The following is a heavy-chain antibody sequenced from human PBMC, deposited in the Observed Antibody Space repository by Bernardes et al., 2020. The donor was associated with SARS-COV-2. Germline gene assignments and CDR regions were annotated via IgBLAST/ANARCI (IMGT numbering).Heavy chain of an antibody. Sequence: APAKVLSKASGYTFNSYGLSWVRQAPGPGLEWMGWISAYNGNTNYAQKLQGRVTMTTDTSTSTAYMELRSLRSDDTAVYYCARNQAVAADDAFDIGGQGTMVTVSS. J-gene: IGHJ3*02. CDR2: ISAYNGNT. V-gene: IGHV1-18*01. CDR3: ARNQAVAADDAFDI. D-gene: IGHD6-19*01. CDR1: GYTFNSYG.